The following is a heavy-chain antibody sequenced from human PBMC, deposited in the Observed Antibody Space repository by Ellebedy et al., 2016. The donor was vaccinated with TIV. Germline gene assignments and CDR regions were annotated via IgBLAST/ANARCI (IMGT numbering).Heavy chain of an antibody. Sequence: GGSLRLSCAASGFTFSSYSMNWVRQAPGKGLEWVSYFSSSDTTIYYADSVKGRFTISRDNAKNSLYLQMNSLRAEDTAVYYCARDSGGWYFDLWGRGTLLTVSS. CDR1: GFTFSSYS. CDR3: ARDSGGWYFDL. CDR2: FSSSDTTI. D-gene: IGHD3-10*01. J-gene: IGHJ2*01. V-gene: IGHV3-48*04.